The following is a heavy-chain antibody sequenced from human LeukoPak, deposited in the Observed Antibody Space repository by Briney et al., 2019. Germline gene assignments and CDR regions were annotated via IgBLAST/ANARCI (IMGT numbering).Heavy chain of an antibody. CDR1: GFTFSDRY. V-gene: IGHV3-11*05. Sequence: PGGSLRLSCAASGFTFSDRYMGWVRQAPGKGLAWVSYISSSSHYTNYEASVRGRFIISRDNARDSLYLQMNSLRAEDTAVYYCAREKGNWFDPWGQGTLVTVSS. J-gene: IGHJ5*02. CDR2: ISSSSHYT. CDR3: AREKGNWFDP.